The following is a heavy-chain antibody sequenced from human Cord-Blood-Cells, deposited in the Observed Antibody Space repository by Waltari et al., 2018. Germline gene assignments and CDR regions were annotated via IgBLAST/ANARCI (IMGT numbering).Heavy chain of an antibody. CDR2: IYSGRST. CDR1: GFTVSGNY. J-gene: IGHJ4*02. CDR3: ARVSRYSGYDFDY. Sequence: EVQLVESGGGWIQPGGSLSLCCAASGFTVSGNYISVVRQAPGKGLEWVSVIYSGRSTYYADSVKGRFTISRDNSKNTLYLQMNSLRAEDTAVYYCARVSRYSGYDFDYWGQGTLVTVSS. D-gene: IGHD5-12*01. V-gene: IGHV3-53*01.